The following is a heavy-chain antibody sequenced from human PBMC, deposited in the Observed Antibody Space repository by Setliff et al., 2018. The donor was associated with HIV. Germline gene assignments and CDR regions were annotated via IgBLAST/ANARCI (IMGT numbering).Heavy chain of an antibody. CDR3: ASDEVYYDTSGGGMDV. Sequence: SVKVSCKASGGTFRSYAITWVRQAPGQGLEWMGRIIPIFGIANYAQKFQGSVTITADESTSTAYMELSSLRFEDTAVYYCASDEVYYDTSGGGMDVWGQGTTVTVTS. V-gene: IGHV1-69*13. D-gene: IGHD3-22*01. J-gene: IGHJ6*02. CDR2: IIPIFGIA. CDR1: GGTFRSYA.